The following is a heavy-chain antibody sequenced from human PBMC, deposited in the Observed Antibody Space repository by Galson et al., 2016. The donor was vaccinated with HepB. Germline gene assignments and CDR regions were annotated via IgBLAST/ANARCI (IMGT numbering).Heavy chain of an antibody. CDR1: GFMFTNYA. J-gene: IGHJ4*02. V-gene: IGHV3-33*03. Sequence: SLRLSCAASGFMFTNYAIHWVRQAPGKGLEWVAVIWYDGSNKYYADSVKGRFTISRDNDKNSLYLQMNSLGADDTAVYYCTRGGFTSSLFWVYWGQGTLVTVSS. CDR3: TRGGFTSSLFWVY. D-gene: IGHD3-16*01. CDR2: IWYDGSNK.